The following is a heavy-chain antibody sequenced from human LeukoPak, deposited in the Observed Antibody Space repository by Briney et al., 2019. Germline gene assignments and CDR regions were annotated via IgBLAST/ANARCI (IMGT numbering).Heavy chain of an antibody. Sequence: SGTLSLTCAVSGGSISSSNWWSWVRQPPGKGLEWIGEIYHSGSTNYNPSLKSRVTISVDKSKNQFSLKLSSVTAADTAVYYCARVGYSSSWYYYYYMDVWGKGTTVTVSS. CDR3: ARVGYSSSWYYYYYMDV. V-gene: IGHV4-4*02. J-gene: IGHJ6*03. D-gene: IGHD6-13*01. CDR2: IYHSGST. CDR1: GGSISSSNW.